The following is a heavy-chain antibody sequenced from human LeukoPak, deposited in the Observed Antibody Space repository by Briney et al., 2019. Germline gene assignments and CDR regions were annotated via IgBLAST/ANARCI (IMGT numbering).Heavy chain of an antibody. V-gene: IGHV1-8*01. CDR3: ARTNLADCGGECETDAFDV. J-gene: IGHJ3*01. CDR1: GYNFRSYD. Sequence: ASVKVSCKASGYNFRSYDINWLRQATGQGLEWMGWMSPKRGDTGYAQTFQGRITMTRDTSINTAYMELNSLTSEDTAVYYCARTNLADCGGECETDAFDVWGHGTMVTVSS. CDR2: MSPKRGDT. D-gene: IGHD2-21*01.